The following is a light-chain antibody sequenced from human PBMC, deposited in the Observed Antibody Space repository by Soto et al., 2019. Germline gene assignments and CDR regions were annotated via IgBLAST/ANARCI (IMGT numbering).Light chain of an antibody. Sequence: QMAQSPSSLSSSVGDSVTITCRASQSISTYLNWYQHKPGKAPKLMIYGASSLESGVPSRFSGSGSGTEFTLTIGGLQPDDVATYYCQQFNSYPITFGQGTRLEIK. J-gene: IGKJ5*01. CDR3: QQFNSYPIT. V-gene: IGKV1-13*02. CDR1: QSISTY. CDR2: GAS.